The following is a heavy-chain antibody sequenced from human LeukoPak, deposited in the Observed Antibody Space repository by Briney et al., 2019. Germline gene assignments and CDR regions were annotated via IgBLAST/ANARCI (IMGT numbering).Heavy chain of an antibody. Sequence: PGRSLRLSCAASGFTVSSNYMSWVRQAPGKGLEWVSVIYSGGSTYYADSVRGRFTISRDNSKNTLYLQMNSLRAEDTAVYYCARSSAGYCSSTSCPYYMDVWGKGTTVTVSS. CDR1: GFTVSSNY. J-gene: IGHJ6*03. CDR3: ARSSAGYCSSTSCPYYMDV. D-gene: IGHD2-2*01. CDR2: IYSGGST. V-gene: IGHV3-66*02.